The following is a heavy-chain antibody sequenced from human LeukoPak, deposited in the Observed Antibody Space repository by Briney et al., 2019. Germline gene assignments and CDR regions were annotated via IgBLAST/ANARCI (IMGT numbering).Heavy chain of an antibody. V-gene: IGHV1-2*02. CDR1: GYTFTGYY. Sequence: GASVKVSCKASGYTFTGYYMHWVRQAPGQGLEWMGWINPNSGGTNYAQKFQGRVTMTRDTSISTAYMELSRLRSDDTAVYYCARVRNYGSGSYFAEYFQHWGQGTLSPSPQ. D-gene: IGHD3-10*01. J-gene: IGHJ1*01. CDR3: ARVRNYGSGSYFAEYFQH. CDR2: INPNSGGT.